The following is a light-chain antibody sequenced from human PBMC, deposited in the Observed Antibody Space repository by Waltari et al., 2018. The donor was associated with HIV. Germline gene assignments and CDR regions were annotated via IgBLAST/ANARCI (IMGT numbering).Light chain of an antibody. Sequence: DIQMTQSPSSLSASVGDRVTITCQASQDISNYLNWYQQKPGKAPKLLIYDASNLETGVPSRFSVSVSGTDFTFTISRLQPEDIATYYCQQYDNLLRTFGQGTKVEIK. CDR1: QDISNY. V-gene: IGKV1-33*01. CDR3: QQYDNLLRT. CDR2: DAS. J-gene: IGKJ1*01.